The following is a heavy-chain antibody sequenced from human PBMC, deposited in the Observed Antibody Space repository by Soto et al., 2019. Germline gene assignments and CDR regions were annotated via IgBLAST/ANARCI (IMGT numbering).Heavy chain of an antibody. D-gene: IGHD6-13*01. CDR1: GFTFGDYA. Sequence: GGSLRLSCAASGFTFGDYAMSWVRQAPGKGLEWVGFIRSKAYGGTTEYAASVKGRFTISRDDSKSIAYLQMNSLKTEDTAVYYCTRDLVIAAYYYYYGMDVWGQGTTVTVSS. CDR2: IRSKAYGGTT. CDR3: TRDLVIAAYYYYYGMDV. V-gene: IGHV3-49*04. J-gene: IGHJ6*02.